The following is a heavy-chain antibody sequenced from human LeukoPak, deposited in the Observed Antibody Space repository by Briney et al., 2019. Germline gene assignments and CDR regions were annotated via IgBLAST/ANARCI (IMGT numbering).Heavy chain of an antibody. D-gene: IGHD2-15*01. CDR3: ARDGEVAATSNWFDP. CDR2: INPSGGST. J-gene: IGHJ5*02. Sequence: ASVKVSCKASGYTFTSYYMHWVRQAPGQGLEWMGIINPSGGSTSYAQKFQGRVTMTRDMSTSTVYMELSSLRSEDTAVYYCARDGEVAATSNWFDPWGQGTLVTVSS. CDR1: GYTFTSYY. V-gene: IGHV1-46*01.